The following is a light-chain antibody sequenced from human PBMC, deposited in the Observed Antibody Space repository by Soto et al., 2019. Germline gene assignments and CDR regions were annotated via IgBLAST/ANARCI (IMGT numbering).Light chain of an antibody. CDR2: DVS. Sequence: QSALTQPASVSGSPGQSITISCTGTSSDVGGYIYVSWYQQHPGKAPKLMIYDVSHRPSGASSRFSGSKSGNTASLTISGLQAEDEADYYCSSYTGSSTLVFGGGTKLTVL. V-gene: IGLV2-14*01. CDR1: SSDVGGYIY. CDR3: SSYTGSSTLV. J-gene: IGLJ2*01.